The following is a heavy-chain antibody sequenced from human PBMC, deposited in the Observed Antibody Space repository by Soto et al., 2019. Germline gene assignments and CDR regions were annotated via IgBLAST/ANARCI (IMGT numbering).Heavy chain of an antibody. Sequence: PGGSLRLSCAASALTFSTYSMYWVRQAPGKGLEWVSSISSSSSSIYYADSVRGRFTISRDNAKNSLYLQMNSLRAEDTAVYYCLSGNSPSSTWGQGTLVTVSS. D-gene: IGHD5-12*01. CDR3: LSGNSPSST. CDR2: ISSSSSSI. CDR1: ALTFSTYS. V-gene: IGHV3-21*01. J-gene: IGHJ5*02.